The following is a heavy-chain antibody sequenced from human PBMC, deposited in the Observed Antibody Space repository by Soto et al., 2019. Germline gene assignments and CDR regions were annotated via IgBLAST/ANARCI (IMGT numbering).Heavy chain of an antibody. D-gene: IGHD3-16*01. CDR1: GYIFTSYG. Sequence: QVQLVQSGAEVKKPGASVKVSCKASGYIFTSYGVSWVRQAPGQGLEWLGWINGYNGNTNYGQNFQGRVTMTTDTSTSTAYMELRSLRSDDTAVNYCARMGDVPYYYYGMDVWGQGTTVIVSS. J-gene: IGHJ6*02. CDR3: ARMGDVPYYYYGMDV. CDR2: INGYNGNT. V-gene: IGHV1-18*01.